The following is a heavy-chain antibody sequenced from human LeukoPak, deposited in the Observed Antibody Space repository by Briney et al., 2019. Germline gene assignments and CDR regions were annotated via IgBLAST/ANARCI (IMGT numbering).Heavy chain of an antibody. V-gene: IGHV3-66*01. Sequence: GGSLRLSCAASGFTFSNYAMSWVRQAPGKGLEGVSVIYSGGSTYYADSVKGRFTISRDYSKNTLFLQMNSLRADDTAVYYCARGETNPFDYWGQGILVTVSS. CDR2: IYSGGST. J-gene: IGHJ4*02. CDR3: ARGETNPFDY. CDR1: GFTFSNYA.